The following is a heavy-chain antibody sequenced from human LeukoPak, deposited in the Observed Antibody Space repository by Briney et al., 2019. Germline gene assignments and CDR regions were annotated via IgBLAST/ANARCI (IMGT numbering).Heavy chain of an antibody. Sequence: SETLSLTCTVSGGSISSYYWSWIRQPPGKGLEWIGSIYYSGSTYYNPSLKSRVTISVDTSKNQFSLKLSSVTAADTAVYYCARESRNVAGSSSWIDYWGQGTLVTVSS. CDR2: IYYSGST. CDR3: ARESRNVAGSSSWIDY. J-gene: IGHJ4*02. D-gene: IGHD6-13*01. CDR1: GGSISSYY. V-gene: IGHV4-59*12.